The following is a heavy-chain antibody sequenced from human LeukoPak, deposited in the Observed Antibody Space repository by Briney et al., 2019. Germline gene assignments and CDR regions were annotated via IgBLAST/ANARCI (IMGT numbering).Heavy chain of an antibody. CDR1: GFTFSDHY. D-gene: IGHD6-19*01. J-gene: IGHJ3*02. CDR3: ARDREVAGIWRAFEI. V-gene: IGHV3-72*01. CDR2: SRNKRKRYTT. Sequence: GGSLRLSCAASGFTFSDHYMNWVRQAPGKGLEWVGRSRNKRKRYTTEYAASVKGRFTISRDDSSNSVYLQMNSLKTEDTAMYYCARDREVAGIWRAFEISGQGTMVTVSS.